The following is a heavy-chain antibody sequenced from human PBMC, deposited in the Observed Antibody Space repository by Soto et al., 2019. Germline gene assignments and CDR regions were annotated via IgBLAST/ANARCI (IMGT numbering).Heavy chain of an antibody. J-gene: IGHJ4*02. CDR1: GFTFSSYA. V-gene: IGHV3-23*01. CDR2: ISGSGGST. D-gene: IGHD3-3*01. Sequence: GGSLRLSCAASGFTFSSYAMSWVRQAPGKGLEWVSAISGSGGSTYYADSVKGRFTISRDNSKNTLYLQMNSLRAEDTAVYYCAKDLYFWSGYYPVGFDYWGQGTLVTVSS. CDR3: AKDLYFWSGYYPVGFDY.